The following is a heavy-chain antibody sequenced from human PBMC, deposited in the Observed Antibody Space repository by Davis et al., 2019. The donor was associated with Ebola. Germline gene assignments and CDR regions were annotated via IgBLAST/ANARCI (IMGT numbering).Heavy chain of an antibody. CDR2: LNPDGREE. CDR1: GFTLITSW. Sequence: PGGSLRLSCAASGFTLITSWMNWVRQPPGKGLEWVASLNPDGREEYYVDSVKGRFTISRDNAKNLLYLQMNNLRVEDTAVYYCARDAAYSRFDYWGQGTLVAVSS. J-gene: IGHJ4*02. V-gene: IGHV3-7*03. D-gene: IGHD6-13*01. CDR3: ARDAAYSRFDY.